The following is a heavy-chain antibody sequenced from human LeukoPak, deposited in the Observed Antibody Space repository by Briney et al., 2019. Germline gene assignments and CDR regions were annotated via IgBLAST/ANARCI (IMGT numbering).Heavy chain of an antibody. CDR3: ARHVSCGSDCYSVHYFDY. V-gene: IGHV4-34*01. CDR1: GGSFSGYY. D-gene: IGHD2-21*02. CDR2: INHSGST. J-gene: IGHJ4*02. Sequence: SETLSLTCAVYGGSFSGYYWSWIRQPPGKGLEWIGEINHSGSTNYNPSLKSRVTISVDTSKNQFSLKLSSVTAADTAVYYCARHVSCGSDCYSVHYFDYWGQGTLVTVSS.